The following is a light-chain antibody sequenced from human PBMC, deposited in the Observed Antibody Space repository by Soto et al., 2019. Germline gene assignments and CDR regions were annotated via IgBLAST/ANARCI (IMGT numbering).Light chain of an antibody. J-gene: IGKJ1*01. CDR3: LQDYNYPWT. CDR2: GAT. V-gene: IGKV1-6*01. CDR1: QGISNY. Sequence: ATQMTQSPSSLSASVGDRVTTSCRASQGISNYLAWYQQRPGKAPKLLIFGATTLQSGVPSRFSASGSGPDFTLTISSLQPEDFATYYCLQDYNYPWTFGQGTKVDIK.